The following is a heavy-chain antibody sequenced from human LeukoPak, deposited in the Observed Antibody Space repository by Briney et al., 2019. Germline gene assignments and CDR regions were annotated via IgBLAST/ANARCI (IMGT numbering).Heavy chain of an antibody. Sequence: PGGSLRLSCAASGFTFSSYWMSWVRQAPGKGLEWVANIKHDGSEKYYVDSVKGRFTISRDNAKNSLYLQMNSLRAEDTAVYYCARDAAWDYSNYGGRDAFDIWGQGTMVTVSS. V-gene: IGHV3-7*01. J-gene: IGHJ3*02. CDR1: GFTFSSYW. D-gene: IGHD4-11*01. CDR3: ARDAAWDYSNYGGRDAFDI. CDR2: IKHDGSEK.